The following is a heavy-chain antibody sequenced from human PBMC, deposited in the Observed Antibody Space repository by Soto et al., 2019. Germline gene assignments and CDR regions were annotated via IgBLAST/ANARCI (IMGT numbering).Heavy chain of an antibody. J-gene: IGHJ5*02. CDR2: INPNSGGT. V-gene: IGHV1-2*02. CDR1: GYTFTGYY. D-gene: IGHD4-17*01. Sequence: ASVKVSCKASGYTFTGYYMHWVRQAPGQGLEWMGWINPNSGGTNYAQKFQGRVTMTRDTSISTAYMELSRLRSDDTAVYYCARDIDYGDYVILFDWFDPWGQGPLVTVSS. CDR3: ARDIDYGDYVILFDWFDP.